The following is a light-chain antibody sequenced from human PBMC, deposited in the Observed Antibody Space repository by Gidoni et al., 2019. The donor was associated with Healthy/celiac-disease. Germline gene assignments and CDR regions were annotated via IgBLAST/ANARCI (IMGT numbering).Light chain of an antibody. Sequence: EIALTPSPGTLSLSPGERATLSCSASQSVSSSYLAWYQQKPGQAPRLLIYGASSRATGIPDRFSGSGSGTDFTLTISRLEPEDFAVYYCQQYGSSPLTFGGGTKVEIK. J-gene: IGKJ4*01. V-gene: IGKV3-20*01. CDR1: QSVSSSY. CDR3: QQYGSSPLT. CDR2: GAS.